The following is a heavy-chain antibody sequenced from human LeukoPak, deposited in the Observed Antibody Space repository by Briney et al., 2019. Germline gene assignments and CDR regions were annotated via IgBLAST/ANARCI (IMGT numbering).Heavy chain of an antibody. Sequence: HSGGSLRLSCAASGFTFSSYAMSWVRQAPGKGLEWVSSISGSGGSTYYADSVKGRFTISRDNSKNTLYLQMSSLRADDTAVYYCAKGEYYYDSSGYSIGNWGQGTLVTVSS. V-gene: IGHV3-23*01. CDR2: ISGSGGST. J-gene: IGHJ4*02. CDR1: GFTFSSYA. CDR3: AKGEYYYDSSGYSIGN. D-gene: IGHD3-22*01.